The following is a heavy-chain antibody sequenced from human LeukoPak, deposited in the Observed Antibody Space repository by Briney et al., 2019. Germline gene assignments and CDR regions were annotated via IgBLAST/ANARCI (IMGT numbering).Heavy chain of an antibody. CDR1: GGSFSGYY. D-gene: IGHD2-15*01. CDR2: INHSGRT. CDR3: ARHDWWFRKSNWFDP. V-gene: IGHV4-34*01. J-gene: IGHJ5*02. Sequence: SETLSLTCAVYGGSFSGYYWSWIRQPPGKGLEWIGEINHSGRTNYNPSLKSRVTISVDTSKNQFSLKLSSVTAADTAVYYCARHDWWFRKSNWFDPWGQGTLVTVSS.